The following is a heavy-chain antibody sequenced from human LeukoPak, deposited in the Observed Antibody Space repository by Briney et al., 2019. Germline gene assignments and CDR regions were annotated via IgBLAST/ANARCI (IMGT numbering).Heavy chain of an antibody. V-gene: IGHV3-21*01. CDR3: ARDVTIFGVTAYMDV. J-gene: IGHJ6*03. Sequence: GGSLRLSCAASGFTFSSYSMNWVRQAPGKGLEWVSSISSSSSYIYYADSVKGRFTISRDNAKNSLYLQMNSLRAEDTAVYYCARDVTIFGVTAYMDVWGKGTTVTVSS. CDR1: GFTFSSYS. CDR2: ISSSSSYI. D-gene: IGHD3-3*01.